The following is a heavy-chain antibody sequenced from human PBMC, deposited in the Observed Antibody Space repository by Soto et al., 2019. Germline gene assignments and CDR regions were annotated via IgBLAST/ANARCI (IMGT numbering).Heavy chain of an antibody. CDR1: GFVFKSYD. V-gene: IGHV3-30-3*01. Sequence: PGGSLRLSCVASGFVFKSYDMHWVRQAPGKGLEWVATVSYDGSNKYFADSVKGRFTISRDNSKNTMTLHMNSLRPDDTGLYYCARDRRGYSTSAWGQGTLVTVSS. J-gene: IGHJ5*02. CDR2: VSYDGSNK. D-gene: IGHD5-18*01. CDR3: ARDRRGYSTSA.